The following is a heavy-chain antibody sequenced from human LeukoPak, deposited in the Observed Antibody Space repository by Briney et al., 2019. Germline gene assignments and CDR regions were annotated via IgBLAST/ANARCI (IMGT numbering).Heavy chain of an antibody. D-gene: IGHD3-10*01. CDR1: GFTVSSNY. CDR3: ARGYYGSGRYYPFGY. J-gene: IGHJ4*02. CDR2: IYSGGST. Sequence: SGGSLRLSCAASGFTVSSNYMTWVRQAPGKGLEWVSVIYSGGSTYYADSVKGRFTISRDNSKNTLYLQMNSLRAEDTAVYYCARGYYGSGRYYPFGYWGQGALVTVSS. V-gene: IGHV3-66*01.